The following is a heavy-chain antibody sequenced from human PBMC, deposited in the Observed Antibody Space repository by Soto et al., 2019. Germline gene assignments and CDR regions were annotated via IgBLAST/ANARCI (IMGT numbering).Heavy chain of an antibody. J-gene: IGHJ4*02. CDR2: ITSSSSYT. V-gene: IGHV3-11*05. CDR3: ARGLGGSFGVPTFDY. CDR1: GFTFGDYY. Sequence: QVQLVESGGGLVKPGGSLRLSCAASGFTFGDYYMSWIRQAPGKGLEWVSYITSSSSYTNYADSVKGRFTISRDNAKNSLYLQRNSLRAEDTAVYYCARGLGGSFGVPTFDYWGQGILVTVSS. D-gene: IGHD3-16*01.